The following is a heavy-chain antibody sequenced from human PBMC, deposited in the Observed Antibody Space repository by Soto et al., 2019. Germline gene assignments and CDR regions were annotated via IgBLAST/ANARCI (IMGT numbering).Heavy chain of an antibody. V-gene: IGHV3-33*01. D-gene: IGHD3-3*01. CDR3: ARVGYYDFWSGYQKPYYYYGMDV. CDR1: GFTFSSYG. CDR2: IWYDGSNK. Sequence: QVQLVESGGGVVQPGRSLRLSCAASGFTFSSYGMHWVRQAPGKGLEWVAVIWYDGSNKYYADSVKGRFTISRDNSKNKLYLQMNSLRAEDTAVYYCARVGYYDFWSGYQKPYYYYGMDVWGQGTTVTVSS. J-gene: IGHJ6*02.